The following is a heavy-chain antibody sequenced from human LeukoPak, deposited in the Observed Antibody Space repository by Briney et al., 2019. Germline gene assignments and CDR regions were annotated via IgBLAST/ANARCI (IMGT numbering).Heavy chain of an antibody. V-gene: IGHV4-59*08. D-gene: IGHD6-6*01. CDR2: IYYSGST. J-gene: IGHJ4*02. CDR1: GGSISSYY. Sequence: SETLSLTCTVSGGSISSYYWSWIRQPPGKGLEWIGYIYYSGSTNYNPSLKSRVTISVDTSKNQFSLKLSSVTAADTAVYYCARAGSSIAARPPDYWGQGTLVIVSS. CDR3: ARAGSSIAARPPDY.